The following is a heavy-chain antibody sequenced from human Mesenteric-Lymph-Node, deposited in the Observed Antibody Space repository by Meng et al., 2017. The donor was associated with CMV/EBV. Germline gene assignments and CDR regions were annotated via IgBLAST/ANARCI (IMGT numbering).Heavy chain of an antibody. Sequence: SETLSLTCAVSGGPISSRHWWNWVRQSPGKGLEWIGYIYYSGSTNYNPSLKSRVTISVDTSKNQFSLKLSSVTAADTAVYYCARAGFWSGYPYDYYGMDVWGQGTTVTVSS. V-gene: IGHV4-4*02. CDR2: IYYSGST. D-gene: IGHD3-3*01. CDR1: GGPISSRHW. J-gene: IGHJ6*02. CDR3: ARAGFWSGYPYDYYGMDV.